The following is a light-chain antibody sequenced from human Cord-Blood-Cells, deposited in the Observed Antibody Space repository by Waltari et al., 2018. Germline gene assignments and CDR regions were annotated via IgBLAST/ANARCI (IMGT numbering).Light chain of an antibody. CDR3: QSYDSILSGWV. CDR1: TSNRRAGAD. Sequence: QSGLTQPPSLPPAPGQGVTVACTGSTSNRRAGADVHCYQQLPGTAPKLLISGNSTRPSVVPDRFSGSKSGTSASLAIPGLQAEDEADYYCQSYDSILSGWVFGGGTKLTVL. V-gene: IGLV1-40*01. J-gene: IGLJ3*02. CDR2: GNS.